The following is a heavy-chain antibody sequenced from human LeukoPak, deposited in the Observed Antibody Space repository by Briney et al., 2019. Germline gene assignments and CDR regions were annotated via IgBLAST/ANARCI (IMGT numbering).Heavy chain of an antibody. Sequence: GGSLILSCAASGFTFSIYWMSGVRQAPGEGLEWVANIKQDGSDKYYVDSVKGRFTISRDNAKISLYLQMNSLRAEDTAVYYCARVQGSSGLGIFHYWGQGTLVTVSS. CDR3: ARVQGSSGLGIFHY. CDR2: IKQDGSDK. J-gene: IGHJ4*02. V-gene: IGHV3-7*01. CDR1: GFTFSIYW. D-gene: IGHD6-19*01.